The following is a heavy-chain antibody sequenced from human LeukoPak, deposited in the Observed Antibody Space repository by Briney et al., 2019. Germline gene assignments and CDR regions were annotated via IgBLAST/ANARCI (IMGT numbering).Heavy chain of an antibody. J-gene: IGHJ4*02. V-gene: IGHV3-7*03. Sequence: GGSLRLSCAASGFTFSNYWMTWVRQAPGKGLEWVANINRDGSERYYVDSVKGRFTISGDDAKSSLYLQMNSLRAEDTAVYYCARDRDYAFDYWGQGTLVTVSS. CDR2: INRDGSER. D-gene: IGHD4-17*01. CDR1: GFTFSNYW. CDR3: ARDRDYAFDY.